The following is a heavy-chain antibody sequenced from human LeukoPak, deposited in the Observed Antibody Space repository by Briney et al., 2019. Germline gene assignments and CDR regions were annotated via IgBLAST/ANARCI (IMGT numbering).Heavy chain of an antibody. Sequence: ASVKVSCKASGFTFTDHYMHWVRQAPGQGLEWMGWINGKRGDTNYAQNFQDRVTMTRDSSTSTVYMELSRLTVDDTAVYYCARDHDWGVDYWGQGTLVTVSS. D-gene: IGHD7-27*01. V-gene: IGHV1-2*02. CDR2: INGKRGDT. CDR1: GFTFTDHY. J-gene: IGHJ4*02. CDR3: ARDHDWGVDY.